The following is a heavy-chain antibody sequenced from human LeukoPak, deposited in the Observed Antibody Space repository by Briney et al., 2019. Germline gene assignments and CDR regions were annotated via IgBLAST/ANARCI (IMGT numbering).Heavy chain of an antibody. V-gene: IGHV3-23*01. CDR2: ISVSGGST. CDR1: GFTFSSYA. Sequence: GGPLRLSCAASGFTFSSYALSWVRQAPGKGLEWVSTISVSGGSTYYADSVKGRFTISRDNSKNTLSLQMNSLRAEDTAEYYCARVGGGTYRYLLDQWGQGTLVTVSS. D-gene: IGHD3-16*02. J-gene: IGHJ4*02. CDR3: ARVGGGTYRYLLDQ.